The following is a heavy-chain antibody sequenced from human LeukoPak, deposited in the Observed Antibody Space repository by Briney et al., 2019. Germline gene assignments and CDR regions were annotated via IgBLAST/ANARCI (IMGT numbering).Heavy chain of an antibody. CDR1: GFTFSSYG. Sequence: GSLRLSCAASGFTFSSYGTHWVRQAPGKGLEWVAVVWYDGSKKNYADSVKGRFIVSRDSSKSTLYLEMNSLRAEDTAVYYCARSYRGIWYYFDNWGQGTLVTVSS. V-gene: IGHV3-33*01. D-gene: IGHD1-26*01. J-gene: IGHJ4*02. CDR3: ARSYRGIWYYFDN. CDR2: VWYDGSKK.